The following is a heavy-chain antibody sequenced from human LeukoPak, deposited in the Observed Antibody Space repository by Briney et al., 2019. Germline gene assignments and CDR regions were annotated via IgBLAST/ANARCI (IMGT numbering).Heavy chain of an antibody. CDR3: ARGDKQLVFNRNKGGFDP. CDR2: ISYDGSNK. J-gene: IGHJ5*02. CDR1: GFTFSSYA. D-gene: IGHD6-13*01. V-gene: IGHV3-30*04. Sequence: GRSLRLSCAASGFTFSSYAMHWVRQAPGKGLEWVTIISYDGSNKYYADSVKGRFTISRDNSKNTLYLQMNSLRTEDTAVYYCARGDKQLVFNRNKGGFDPWGQGTLVTVSS.